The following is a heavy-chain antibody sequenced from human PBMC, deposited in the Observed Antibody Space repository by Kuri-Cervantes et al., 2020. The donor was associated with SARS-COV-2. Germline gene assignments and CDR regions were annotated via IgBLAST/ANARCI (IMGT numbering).Heavy chain of an antibody. CDR3: ARDCSSPYRYYYYYYMDV. J-gene: IGHJ6*03. CDR1: GFTFSGYG. CDR2: ISYDGSNK. D-gene: IGHD6-13*01. V-gene: IGHV3-30*03. Sequence: GESLKISCAASGFTFSGYGMHWVRQAPGKGLEWVAIISYDGSNKYHGDSVKGRFTISRDNSKNSLYLQMNSLRAEDTAVYYCARDCSSPYRYYYYYYMDVWGKGTTVTVSS.